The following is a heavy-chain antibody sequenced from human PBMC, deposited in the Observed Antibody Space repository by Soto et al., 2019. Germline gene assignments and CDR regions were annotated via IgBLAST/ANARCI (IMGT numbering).Heavy chain of an antibody. CDR1: GDSVSSNLAS. CDR2: TYYMSKWYS. CDR3: ARVQHRDYFAY. V-gene: IGHV6-1*01. Sequence: PSQTLSLTCVISGDSVSSNLASCSWIRQSPSRSLEWLGRTYYMSKWYSYYAQSVKSRITINPDTSKNQFSLHLSSVTPEDTAVYYYARVQHRDYFAYWGQGTPVTVSS. J-gene: IGHJ4*02.